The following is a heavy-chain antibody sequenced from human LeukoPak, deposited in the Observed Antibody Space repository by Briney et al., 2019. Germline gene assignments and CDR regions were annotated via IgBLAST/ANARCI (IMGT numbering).Heavy chain of an antibody. CDR3: AREGGTAMGYNWFDP. V-gene: IGHV4-38-2*02. CDR2: IYHSGST. J-gene: IGHJ5*02. D-gene: IGHD5-18*01. Sequence: SSETLSLTCAVYGGSFSAYYWGWIRQPPGKGLEWIGSIYHSGSTYYNPSLKSRVTISVDTSKNQFSLKLSSVTAADTAVYYCAREGGTAMGYNWFDPWGQGTLVTVSS. CDR1: GGSFSAYY.